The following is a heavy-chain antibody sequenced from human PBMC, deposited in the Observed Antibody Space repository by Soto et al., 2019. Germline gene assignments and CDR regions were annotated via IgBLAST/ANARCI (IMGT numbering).Heavy chain of an antibody. V-gene: IGHV3-30-3*01. CDR2: ILYDGSNK. CDR3: ARDDPMIVVVIPSAPDY. J-gene: IGHJ4*02. D-gene: IGHD3-22*01. CDR1: GFTFSSYA. Sequence: GGSLRLSCAASGFTFSSYAMHWVRQAPGKGLEWVAVILYDGSNKYYADSVKGRFTISRDNSKNTLYLQMNSLRAEDTAVYYCARDDPMIVVVIPSAPDYWGQGTLVTVSS.